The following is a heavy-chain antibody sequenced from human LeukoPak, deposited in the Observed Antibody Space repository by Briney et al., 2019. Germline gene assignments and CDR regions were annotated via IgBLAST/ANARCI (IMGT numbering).Heavy chain of an antibody. J-gene: IGHJ6*02. CDR2: ISAYNGNT. CDR3: ARDQIDYDFWSGYRYYYYYGMDV. Sequence: GASVKVSCKASGYTFTSYGISWVRQAPGQGLEWMGWISAYNGNTNYAQKLQGRVTMTTDTSTSTAYVELRSLRSDDTAVYYCARDQIDYDFWSGYRYYYYYGMDVWGQGTTVTVSS. CDR1: GYTFTSYG. D-gene: IGHD3-3*01. V-gene: IGHV1-18*01.